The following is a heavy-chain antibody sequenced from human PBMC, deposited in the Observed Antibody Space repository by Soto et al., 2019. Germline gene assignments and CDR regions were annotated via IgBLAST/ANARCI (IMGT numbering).Heavy chain of an antibody. CDR2: IKEDGGEA. CDR1: GFSFSNYW. V-gene: IGHV3-7*05. Sequence: EVQLVESGGGLVQPGGSLRLSCVASGFSFSNYWMSWVRQAPGIGLQWVAHIKEDGGEAYYVDSVKGRFTVSRDNAKNSMYLQMNSLRPEDSAMYYCVKDGDCAFRTTFDIWGQGTKVTVSS. CDR3: VKDGDCAFRTTFDI. J-gene: IGHJ3*02. D-gene: IGHD2-21*02.